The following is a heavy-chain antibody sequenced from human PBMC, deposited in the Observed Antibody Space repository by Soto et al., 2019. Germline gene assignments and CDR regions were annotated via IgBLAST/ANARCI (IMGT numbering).Heavy chain of an antibody. D-gene: IGHD3-3*01. J-gene: IGHJ6*02. Sequence: ASVKVSCKASGYTFTSYGISWVRQAPGQGLEWMGWISAYNGNTNYAQKLQGRVTMTTDTSTSTAYMELRSLRADDTDVHYCSRSPPRCLEWLPPHYYGMDVWGQGTTVTVSS. V-gene: IGHV1-18*04. CDR2: ISAYNGNT. CDR3: SRSPPRCLEWLPPHYYGMDV. CDR1: GYTFTSYG.